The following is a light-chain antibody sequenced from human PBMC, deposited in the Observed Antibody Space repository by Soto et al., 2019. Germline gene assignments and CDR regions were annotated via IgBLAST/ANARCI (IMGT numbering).Light chain of an antibody. CDR1: QSLLHSNGYNY. CDR2: LGS. CDR3: MQALQTPPT. V-gene: IGKV2-28*01. J-gene: IGKJ2*01. Sequence: DIVMTQSPLSLPVTPGEPASISCRSSQSLLHSNGYNYLDWYLQKPGQSPQLLIYLGSNRASGVPDRFSGSGSGTDFTLKISRLDAEDVGVYYCMQALQTPPTFGQGTKLEIK.